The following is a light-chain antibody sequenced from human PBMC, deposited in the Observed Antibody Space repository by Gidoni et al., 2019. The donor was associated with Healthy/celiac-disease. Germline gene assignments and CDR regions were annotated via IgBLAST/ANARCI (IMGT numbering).Light chain of an antibody. CDR2: WAS. CDR3: QQYYSTPFT. J-gene: IGKJ3*01. Sequence: DIVMTQSPDSLAVSLGERATIKCKSSQSVLYSSNNKNYLAWYQQKPGQPPKLLIYWASTRESGVPDRFSGRGSGTDFTLTISSLQAEDVAVYYCQQYYSTPFTFGPGTKVDIK. V-gene: IGKV4-1*01. CDR1: QSVLYSSNNKNY.